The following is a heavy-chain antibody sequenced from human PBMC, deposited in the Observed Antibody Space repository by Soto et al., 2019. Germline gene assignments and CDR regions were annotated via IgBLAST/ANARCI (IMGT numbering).Heavy chain of an antibody. D-gene: IGHD3-22*01. CDR2: IYYSGST. CDR3: AIRGYDSSVPFDY. V-gene: IGHV4-59*01. Sequence: ASETLSLTCTVSGGSISSYYWSWIRQPPGKGLEWIGYIYYSGSTNYNPSLKSRVTISVDTSKNQFSLKLSSVTAADTAVYYCAIRGYDSSVPFDYWGQGTLVTVSS. J-gene: IGHJ4*02. CDR1: GGSISSYY.